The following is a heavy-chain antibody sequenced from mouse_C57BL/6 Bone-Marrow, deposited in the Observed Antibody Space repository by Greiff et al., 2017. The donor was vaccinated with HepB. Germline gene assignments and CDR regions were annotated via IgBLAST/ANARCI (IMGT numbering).Heavy chain of an antibody. J-gene: IGHJ2*01. CDR3: ARGSLYDYDDY. CDR1: GFTFSRYA. Sequence: EVQGVESGGGLVKPGGSLKLSCAASGFTFSRYAMSWVRQTPEKRLEWVATISDGGSYTYYPDNVKGRFTISRDNAKINLYLQMSHLKSEDTAMYYCARGSLYDYDDYWGQGTTLTVSS. V-gene: IGHV5-4*01. CDR2: ISDGGSYT. D-gene: IGHD2-4*01.